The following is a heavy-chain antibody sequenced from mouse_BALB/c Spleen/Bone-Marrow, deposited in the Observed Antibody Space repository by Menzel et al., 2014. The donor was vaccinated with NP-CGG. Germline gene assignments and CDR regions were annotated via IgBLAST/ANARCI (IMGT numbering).Heavy chain of an antibody. J-gene: IGHJ3*01. D-gene: IGHD2-1*01. CDR1: GYTFTRYW. Sequence: QVQLKESGAEVVKPGAPVKLSCKASGYTFTRYWMHWVRQRPGRGLEWIGKIDPSDSEAHYNHEFKDKATLTVDKSSSTAYIQLSSLTSEDSAVYFCARSGGNYVAWFVYWGQGTLVTASP. CDR3: ARSGGNYVAWFVY. V-gene: IGHV1-69*02. CDR2: IDPSDSEA.